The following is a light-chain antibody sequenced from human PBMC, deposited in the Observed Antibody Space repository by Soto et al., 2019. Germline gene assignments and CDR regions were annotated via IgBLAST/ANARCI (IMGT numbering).Light chain of an antibody. Sequence: DIVMTQSPDSLAVSPGERATINCKSSQCVLYSSTNKKYLAWYQQNPGQPPKLLNYWASTREDGDPDRFSGSGSGTDFTLTISSLQAEDGAVYYCQQYYTNALTFGGGTKVGVK. V-gene: IGKV4-1*01. CDR1: QCVLYSSTNKKY. CDR3: QQYYTNALT. J-gene: IGKJ4*01. CDR2: WAS.